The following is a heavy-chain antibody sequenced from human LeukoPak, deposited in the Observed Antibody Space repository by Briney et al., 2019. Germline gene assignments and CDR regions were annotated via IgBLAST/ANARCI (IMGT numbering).Heavy chain of an antibody. CDR3: AKLLGGSGNRYFDY. D-gene: IGHD3-10*01. V-gene: IGHV3-23*01. CDR1: GFTFSTYG. CDR2: LSASGGTT. J-gene: IGHJ4*02. Sequence: GGSLRLSCAASGFTFSTYGMSWVRQAPGKGLEWVSALSASGGTTFYADSLKGRFTISRDNSKNTLFLQMNSLRAEDTAVYYSAKLLGGSGNRYFDYWGQGTLVTVSS.